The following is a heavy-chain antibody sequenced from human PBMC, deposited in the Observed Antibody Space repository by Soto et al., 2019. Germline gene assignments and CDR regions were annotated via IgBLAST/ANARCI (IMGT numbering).Heavy chain of an antibody. CDR2: SSGNNGNT. Sequence: QVQLVQSGAEVKKPGASVKVSCKASGYTFTSYGISWVRQAPGQGLEWMGWSSGNNGNTNYAQKHQGRVTMTTDTSTSTAHMALRSLGSDETAVYYCARVRGSYALDYWGQGTLVTVSS. D-gene: IGHD1-26*01. CDR3: ARVRGSYALDY. V-gene: IGHV1-18*01. J-gene: IGHJ4*02. CDR1: GYTFTSYG.